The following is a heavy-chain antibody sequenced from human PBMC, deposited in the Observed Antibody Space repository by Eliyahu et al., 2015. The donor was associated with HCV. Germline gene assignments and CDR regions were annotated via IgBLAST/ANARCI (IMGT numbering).Heavy chain of an antibody. Sequence: QLQLVESGGGVVQPGRSLRLSCAASGFTFNTYGMHWVRQAPGARLEGLAVISQDGSIKYYADSVEGRFTISRDNSQNTLYLQMNSLRDEDTAVYYCAKDRAYTGHAWGQGTLVTVSS. CDR2: ISQDGSIK. CDR1: GFTFNTYG. CDR3: AKDRAYTGHA. D-gene: IGHD2-21*01. V-gene: IGHV3-30*18. J-gene: IGHJ5*02.